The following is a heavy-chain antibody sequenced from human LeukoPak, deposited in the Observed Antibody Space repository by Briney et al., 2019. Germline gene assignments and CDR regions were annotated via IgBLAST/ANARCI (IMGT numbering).Heavy chain of an antibody. CDR3: AREDPQTTVPEGMDV. D-gene: IGHD4-17*01. V-gene: IGHV1-69*05. CDR1: GDTFSSYA. CDR2: IIPIFGTA. J-gene: IGHJ6*02. Sequence: ASVKVSCKASGDTFSSYAISWVRQAPGQGLEWMGGIIPIFGTANYAQKFQGRVTITTDESTSTAYTELSSLRSEDTAVYYCAREDPQTTVPEGMDVWGQGTTVTVSS.